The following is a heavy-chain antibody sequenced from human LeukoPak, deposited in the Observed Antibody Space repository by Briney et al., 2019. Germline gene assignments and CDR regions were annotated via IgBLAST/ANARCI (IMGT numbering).Heavy chain of an antibody. D-gene: IGHD5-12*01. CDR3: ARYRVGYEEGQYYMDV. V-gene: IGHV1-69*01. CDR2: IIPIFGTA. Sequence: SVKVSCKASGGTFSSYAISWVRQAPGQGLEWMGGIIPIFGTANYAQKYQGRVTITADESTSTAYMELSSLRSEDTAVYYCARYRVGYEEGQYYMDVWGKGTTVTVSS. J-gene: IGHJ6*03. CDR1: GGTFSSYA.